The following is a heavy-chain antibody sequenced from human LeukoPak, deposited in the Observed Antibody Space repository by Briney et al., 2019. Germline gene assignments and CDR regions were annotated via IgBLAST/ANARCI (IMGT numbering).Heavy chain of an antibody. V-gene: IGHV3-21*03. CDR1: GFTFSSYS. D-gene: IGHD3-3*01. J-gene: IGHJ3*02. CDR2: ISSHSSYI. CDR3: TTDLTGFLEWLFTFDI. Sequence: GGSLRLSCAASGFTFSSYSMNWVRQAPGKGLEWVSTISSHSSYIYYADSVKGRFTISRDNAKNSLYLQMNSLKTEDTAVYYCTTDLTGFLEWLFTFDIWGQGTMVTVSS.